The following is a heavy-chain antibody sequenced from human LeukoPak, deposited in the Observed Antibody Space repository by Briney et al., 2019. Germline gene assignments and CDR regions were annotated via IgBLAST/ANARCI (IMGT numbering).Heavy chain of an antibody. D-gene: IGHD3-10*01. CDR1: GYSFTSYW. Sequence: GESLKISCKGSGYSFTSYWIGWVRQMPGKGPEWMGIIYPGDSDIRYSPSFQGQVTISVDKSISTAYLQWSSLKASDTAMYYCARLPEQRMVRGLFASVIYYNGMDVWGQGTTVTVSS. CDR2: IYPGDSDI. V-gene: IGHV5-51*01. J-gene: IGHJ6*02. CDR3: ARLPEQRMVRGLFASVIYYNGMDV.